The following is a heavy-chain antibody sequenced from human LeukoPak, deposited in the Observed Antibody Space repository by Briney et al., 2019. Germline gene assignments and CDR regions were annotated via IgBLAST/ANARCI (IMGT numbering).Heavy chain of an antibody. J-gene: IGHJ4*02. CDR2: ISYDGSNK. Sequence: GGSLRLSCAASGFTFSSYGMHWVRQAPGKGLEWVAVISYDGSNKYYADSVKGRFTISRDNSKNTLYLQMNSLRAEDTAVYYCAKLSTTVTTRDYWGQGTLVTVSS. D-gene: IGHD4-17*01. CDR3: AKLSTTVTTRDY. V-gene: IGHV3-30*18. CDR1: GFTFSSYG.